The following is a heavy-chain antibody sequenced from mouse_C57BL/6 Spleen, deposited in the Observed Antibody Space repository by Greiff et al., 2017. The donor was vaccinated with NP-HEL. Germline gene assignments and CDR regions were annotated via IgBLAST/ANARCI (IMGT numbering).Heavy chain of an antibody. Sequence: QVQLKQSGAELVMPGASVKLSCKASGYTFTSYWMHWVKQRPGQGLEWIGEIDPSDSYTNYNHKFKGKSTLTVDKSSSTAYMQLSSLASEDSAVYYCARKNYAMDYWGQRTSVTVSS. V-gene: IGHV1-69*01. CDR2: IDPSDSYT. CDR3: ARKNYAMDY. CDR1: GYTFTSYW. J-gene: IGHJ4*01.